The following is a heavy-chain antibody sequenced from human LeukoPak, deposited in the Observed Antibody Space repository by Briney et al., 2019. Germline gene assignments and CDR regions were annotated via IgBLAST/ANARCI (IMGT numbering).Heavy chain of an antibody. J-gene: IGHJ6*04. V-gene: IGHV3-23*01. Sequence: QAGGSLRLSCAASGFTFSSYWMSWVRQAPGKGLEWVSAISGSGGSTYYADSVKGRFTISRDNSKNTLYLQMNSLRAEDTAVYYCAKVGEVGTSIGSDRYYYYGMDVWGKGTTVTVSS. CDR1: GFTFSSYW. D-gene: IGHD2-21*02. CDR2: ISGSGGST. CDR3: AKVGEVGTSIGSDRYYYYGMDV.